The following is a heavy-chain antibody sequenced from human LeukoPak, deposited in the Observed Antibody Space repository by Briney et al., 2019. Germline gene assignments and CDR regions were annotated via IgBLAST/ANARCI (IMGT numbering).Heavy chain of an antibody. J-gene: IGHJ3*02. V-gene: IGHV4-59*08. CDR2: FYYSGRT. Sequence: SETLSLTCTVSGGSISSFYWSWIRQPPGKGLEWIGYFYYSGRTNFNPSLKSRVSISVDTSKNQFSLKLSSVTAADTAVYYCARHGGTTVTTNDAFDIWGQGTMVTVSS. CDR1: GGSISSFY. CDR3: ARHGGTTVTTNDAFDI. D-gene: IGHD4-17*01.